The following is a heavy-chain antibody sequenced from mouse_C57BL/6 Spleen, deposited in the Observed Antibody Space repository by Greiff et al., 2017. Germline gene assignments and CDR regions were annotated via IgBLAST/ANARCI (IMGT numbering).Heavy chain of an antibody. CDR2: IYPRSGNT. CDR3: AWGSSYGY. Sequence: QVQLKESGAELARPGASVKLSCKASGYTFTSYGISWVKQRPGQGLEWIGEIYPRSGNTYYNEKFKGKATLTADKSSSTAYMELRSLTSEDSAVYFCAWGSSYGYWGQGTTLTVSS. D-gene: IGHD1-1*01. V-gene: IGHV1-81*01. CDR1: GYTFTSYG. J-gene: IGHJ2*01.